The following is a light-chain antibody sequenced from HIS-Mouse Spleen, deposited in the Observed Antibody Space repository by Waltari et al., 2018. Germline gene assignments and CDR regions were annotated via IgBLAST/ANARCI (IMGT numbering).Light chain of an antibody. Sequence: EIVMTQSPATLSVSPGERATLSCRASQSVSSNLAWYQQKPGQAPRLLIHGAATRATGSPARFSGSGSGTEFTLTISSMQSEEFAVYYCQQYNNGPPLTFGGGTKVEIK. J-gene: IGKJ4*01. V-gene: IGKV3-15*01. CDR3: QQYNNGPPLT. CDR1: QSVSSN. CDR2: GAA.